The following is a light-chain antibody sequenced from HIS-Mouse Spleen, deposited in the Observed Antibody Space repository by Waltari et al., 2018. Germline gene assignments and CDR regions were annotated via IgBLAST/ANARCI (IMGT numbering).Light chain of an antibody. CDR1: QSVSSN. CDR3: QQYNNWPTWT. CDR2: GSS. Sequence: EIVMTQSPATLSVSPGERATLSCRASQSVSSNLAWYQQKPGQAPRPLIYGSSTRATAIPARFSGSWSGTEFTLTISSMQSEDFAVYYCQQYNNWPTWTFGQGTKVEIK. J-gene: IGKJ1*01. V-gene: IGKV3-15*01.